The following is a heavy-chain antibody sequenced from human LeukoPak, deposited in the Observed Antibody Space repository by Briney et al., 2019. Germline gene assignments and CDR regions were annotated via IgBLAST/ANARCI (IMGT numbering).Heavy chain of an antibody. CDR3: ARDRYSSSWQDYWYFDL. V-gene: IGHV4-4*09. D-gene: IGHD6-13*01. CDR2: IYTSGST. Sequence: SETLSLTCTVSGGSISSYYWSWIRQPPGKGLEWIGYIYTSGSTNYNPSLKSRVTISVDTSKNQFSLKLSSVTAADTAVYYCARDRYSSSWQDYWYFDLWGRGTLVTVSS. J-gene: IGHJ2*01. CDR1: GGSISSYY.